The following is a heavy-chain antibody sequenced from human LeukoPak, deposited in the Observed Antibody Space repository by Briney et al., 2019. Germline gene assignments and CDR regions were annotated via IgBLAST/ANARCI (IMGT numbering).Heavy chain of an antibody. CDR3: ARVRLTAEALTWFEH. CDR1: GGTFSSYA. J-gene: IGHJ5*02. CDR2: IIPIFGTA. V-gene: IGHV1-69*01. D-gene: IGHD2-21*02. Sequence: SVKVSCKASGGTFSSYAISWVRQAPGQGLEWMGGIIPIFGTANYAQKFQGRVTITADESTSTAYMELSSLRSEDTAVYYCARVRLTAEALTWFEHWGRGTLVTVSS.